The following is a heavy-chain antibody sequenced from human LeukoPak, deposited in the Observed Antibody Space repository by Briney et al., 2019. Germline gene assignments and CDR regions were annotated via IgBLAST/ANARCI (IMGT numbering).Heavy chain of an antibody. Sequence: PSETLSLTCTVSGGSISSGSYYWSWIRQPAGKGLEWIGRIYTSGSTNYNPSLKSRVTISVDTSKNQFSLKLSSMTAADTAVYYCARSYGYSSSWYGSDWFDPWGQGTLVTVSS. CDR2: IYTSGST. CDR1: GGSISSGSYY. D-gene: IGHD6-13*01. CDR3: ARSYGYSSSWYGSDWFDP. J-gene: IGHJ5*02. V-gene: IGHV4-61*02.